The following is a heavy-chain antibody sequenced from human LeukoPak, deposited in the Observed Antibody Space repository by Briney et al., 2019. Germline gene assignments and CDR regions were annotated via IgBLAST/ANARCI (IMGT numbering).Heavy chain of an antibody. Sequence: SETLSLTCAVYGGSFSGYYWSWIRQPPGKGLEWIGEINHSGSTNYNPSLKSRVTISVDTSKNQFSLKLSSVTAADTAVYYCARHLTVWYCGSGRGAFDIWGQGTMVTVSS. J-gene: IGHJ3*02. CDR3: ARHLTVWYCGSGRGAFDI. D-gene: IGHD3-10*01. V-gene: IGHV4-34*01. CDR2: INHSGST. CDR1: GGSFSGYY.